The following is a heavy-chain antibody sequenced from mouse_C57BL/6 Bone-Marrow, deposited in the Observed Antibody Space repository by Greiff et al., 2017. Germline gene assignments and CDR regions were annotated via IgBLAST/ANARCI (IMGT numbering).Heavy chain of an antibody. CDR2: IDPETGGT. Sequence: QVQLQQSGAELVRPGASVTLSCKASGYTFTDYEMHWVKQTPVHGLEWIGAIDPETGGTAYNQKFKGKAILTADKSSSTAYMELRSLTSEDSAVYYCTIYYGSSYPLDFDYWGQGTTLTVSS. J-gene: IGHJ2*01. CDR3: TIYYGSSYPLDFDY. V-gene: IGHV1-15*01. D-gene: IGHD1-1*01. CDR1: GYTFTDYE.